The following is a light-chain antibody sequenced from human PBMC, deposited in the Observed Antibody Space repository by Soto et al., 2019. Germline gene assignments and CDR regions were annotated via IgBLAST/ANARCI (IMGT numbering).Light chain of an antibody. CDR3: QQYGSSPPIT. CDR1: QSISRSD. Sequence: EIVLTQSPGTLSLSPGERATLSCRASQSISRSDLAWYQQKPGQAPRLLIYGASSRATGIPDRFSGSGSGTDFTLTISRLEPEDFAVYYCQQYGSSPPITFGGGTKVEIK. CDR2: GAS. V-gene: IGKV3-20*01. J-gene: IGKJ4*01.